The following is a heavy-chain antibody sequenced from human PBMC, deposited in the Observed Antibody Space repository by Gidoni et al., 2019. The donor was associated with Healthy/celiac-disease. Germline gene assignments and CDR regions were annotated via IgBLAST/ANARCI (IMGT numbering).Heavy chain of an antibody. V-gene: IGHV1-46*03. CDR1: GYTFTSYY. CDR2: INPSGGST. CDR3: ARDRRDYYFDY. Sequence: QVQLVQSGAEVKKPGASVKVSCKASGYTFTSYYMHWVRQAPGQGLEWMGIINPSGGSTSYGQKFKGRVNMNRETSTSTVYMELSSLRSEDTAVYYCARDRRDYYFDYWGQGTLVTVSS. J-gene: IGHJ4*02.